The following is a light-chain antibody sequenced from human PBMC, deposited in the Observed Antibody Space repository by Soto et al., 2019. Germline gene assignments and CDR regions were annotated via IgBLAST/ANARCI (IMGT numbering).Light chain of an antibody. Sequence: IQITQSPSSLSASVGDRVTITCRASQGIRNELSWFQQRPGNATTXLISAASRLKSRVPSRFSGSGSETEFTLTISSLQPEDFSTYSCQQSYSNTWTFGQGNKV. CDR3: QQSYSNTWT. V-gene: IGKV1-39*01. J-gene: IGKJ1*01. CDR2: AAS. CDR1: QGIRNE.